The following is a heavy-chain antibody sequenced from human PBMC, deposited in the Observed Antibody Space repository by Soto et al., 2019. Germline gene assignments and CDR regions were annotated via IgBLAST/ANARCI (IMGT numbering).Heavy chain of an antibody. V-gene: IGHV3-48*02. CDR2: FRSSTSTI. CDR1: GFTFSSYS. D-gene: IGHD2-21*02. CDR3: ARDTLRWGDTGY. Sequence: EVQLVESGGGLVQPGESLRLSCAASGFTFSSYSMNWVRQAPGKGLEWVSYFRSSTSTIYYADSVKGRFTISRDNDKNSLNLQMNSLRDEDTAVYYCARDTLRWGDTGYWGQGTLVTVSS. J-gene: IGHJ4*02.